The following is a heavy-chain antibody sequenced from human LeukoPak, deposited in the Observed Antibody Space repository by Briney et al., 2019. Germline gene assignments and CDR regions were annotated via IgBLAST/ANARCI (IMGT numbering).Heavy chain of an antibody. J-gene: IGHJ4*02. D-gene: IGHD5-12*01. CDR1: GFTFSNYD. Sequence: PGGSLRLSCAASGFTFSNYDMHWVRQATGKGLEWVSAIGSSGDTFYPASVRGRFTISRENAKNSLYLQMSTLRAGDTAVYYCAKLASGYDNDYWGQGTLVTVSS. CDR2: IGSSGDT. V-gene: IGHV3-13*01. CDR3: AKLASGYDNDY.